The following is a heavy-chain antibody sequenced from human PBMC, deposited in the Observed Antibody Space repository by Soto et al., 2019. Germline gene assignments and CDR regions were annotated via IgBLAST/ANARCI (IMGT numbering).Heavy chain of an antibody. CDR1: GYTFTGYY. V-gene: IGHV1-2*02. CDR2: INPNSGGT. Sequence: ASVKVSCKASGYTFTGYYMHWVRQAPGQGLEWMGWINPNSGGTNYAQKFQGRVTMTRDTSISTAYMELSRLRSDDTAVYYYARDLFCSGGSCRGWFDPWGQGTLVTVSS. J-gene: IGHJ5*02. CDR3: ARDLFCSGGSCRGWFDP. D-gene: IGHD2-15*01.